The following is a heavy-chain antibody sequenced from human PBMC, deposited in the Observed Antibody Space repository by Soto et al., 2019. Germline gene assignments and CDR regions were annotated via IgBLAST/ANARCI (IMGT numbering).Heavy chain of an antibody. Sequence: GGSLRLSCAASGFTFTDAWMSGVRQAPGKGLEWVGRIKSKTDGGTTDYAAPVKGRFTISRDDSKNTLYLQMNSLKTENIAVYYCTTPFLRYFDWFILGTRNYGMDVWGQGTTVTVSS. CDR1: GFTFTDAW. CDR3: TTPFLRYFDWFILGTRNYGMDV. CDR2: IKSKTDGGTT. V-gene: IGHV3-15*01. J-gene: IGHJ6*02. D-gene: IGHD3-9*01.